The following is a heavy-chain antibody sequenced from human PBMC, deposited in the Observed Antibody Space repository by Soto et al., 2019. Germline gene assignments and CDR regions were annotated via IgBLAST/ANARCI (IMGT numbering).Heavy chain of an antibody. CDR1: GGSISSYY. D-gene: IGHD6-6*01. V-gene: IGHV4-59*08. CDR3: ARERDFDSRSRGFDY. Sequence: QLQLQESGPGLVKPSETLSLTCTVSGGSISSYYWSWIRQPPWKGLEWIGYIYYSGSTNYNPALKSRVTISVDTSKNQFSLKLSSVTDADTAVYYCARERDFDSRSRGFDYRGQGTLVTVSS. CDR2: IYYSGST. J-gene: IGHJ4*02.